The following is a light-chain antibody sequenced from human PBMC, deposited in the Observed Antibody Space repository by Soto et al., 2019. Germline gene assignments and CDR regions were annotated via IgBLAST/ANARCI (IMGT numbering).Light chain of an antibody. CDR2: GAS. V-gene: IGKV3D-15*01. CDR1: QSVSGN. J-gene: IGKJ1*01. CDR3: QQYNDWPRT. Sequence: EVVMTQSPATLSVSPGERASLSCRASQSVSGNLAWYQQTPGQAPRLLIHGASTRATGIPARFSGSGSGTEFTLTISSLQAEDFAFYYCQQYNDWPRTFGQGTKVEIK.